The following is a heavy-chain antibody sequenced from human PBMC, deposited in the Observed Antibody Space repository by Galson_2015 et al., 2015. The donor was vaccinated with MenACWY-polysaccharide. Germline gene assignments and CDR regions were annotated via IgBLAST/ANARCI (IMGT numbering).Heavy chain of an antibody. Sequence: SLRLSCAASGFTFSNFWMSWVRQAPGKELEWVAGIKQDGSEKYLVDSVKGRFTISRDNAENSLFLQMNSLRAEDTAVYYCARERWVQRVFSDHWGLGSLATASS. D-gene: IGHD3-10*01. CDR2: IKQDGSEK. CDR3: ARERWVQRVFSDH. CDR1: GFTFSNFW. V-gene: IGHV3-7*01. J-gene: IGHJ4*02.